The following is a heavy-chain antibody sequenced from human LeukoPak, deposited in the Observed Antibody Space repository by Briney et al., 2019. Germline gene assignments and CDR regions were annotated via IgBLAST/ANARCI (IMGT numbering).Heavy chain of an antibody. CDR3: ARGLGQGIVVVPAAIFRGWNWFDP. J-gene: IGHJ5*02. CDR2: MNPNSGNT. Sequence: ASVKVSCKASGYTFTSYDINWVRQATGQGLEWMGWMNPNSGNTGYAQKFQGRVTMTRNTSISTAYMELSSLRSEDTAVCYCARGLGQGIVVVPAAIFRGWNWFDPWGQGTLVTVSS. V-gene: IGHV1-8*01. CDR1: GYTFTSYD. D-gene: IGHD2-2*02.